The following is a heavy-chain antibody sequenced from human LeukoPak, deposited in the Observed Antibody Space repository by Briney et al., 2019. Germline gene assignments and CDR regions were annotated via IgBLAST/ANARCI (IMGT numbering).Heavy chain of an antibody. CDR3: ARLRSSWYGNNWFDP. CDR1: GYTLTELS. Sequence: ASVKVSCKVSGYTLTELSMHWVRQAPGKGLEWMGGFDPEDGETIYAQKFQGRVTMTEDTSTSTAYMELRSLRSDDTAVYYCARLRSSWYGNNWFDPWGQGTLVTVSS. V-gene: IGHV1-24*01. CDR2: FDPEDGET. D-gene: IGHD6-13*01. J-gene: IGHJ5*02.